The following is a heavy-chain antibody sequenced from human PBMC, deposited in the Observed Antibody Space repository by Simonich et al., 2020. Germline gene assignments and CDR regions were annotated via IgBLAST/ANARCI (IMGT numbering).Heavy chain of an antibody. D-gene: IGHD6-13*01. Sequence: QVQLQESGPGLMKPSETLSLTCSVSGYSISSGDYWGWILQPPGKGLDWIGSIYHSGRTYYNPSLKSRVTISVDTSKNQFSLKLSSVTAADTAVYYCARATRIAAAGYFDYWGQGTLVTVSS. V-gene: IGHV4-38-2*02. CDR1: GYSISSGDY. J-gene: IGHJ4*02. CDR3: ARATRIAAAGYFDY. CDR2: IYHSGRT.